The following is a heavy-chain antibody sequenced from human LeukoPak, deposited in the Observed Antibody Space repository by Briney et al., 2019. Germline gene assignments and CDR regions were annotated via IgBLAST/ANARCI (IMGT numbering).Heavy chain of an antibody. CDR2: INHSGST. Sequence: PSETLSLTCAVYGGSFSGYYWSWIRQPPGKGLEWIGEINHSGSTNYNPSLKSRVTISVGTSKNQFSLKLSSVTAADTAVYYCARSELGSWYFDLWGRGTLVTVPS. D-gene: IGHD7-27*01. V-gene: IGHV4-34*01. J-gene: IGHJ2*01. CDR1: GGSFSGYY. CDR3: ARSELGSWYFDL.